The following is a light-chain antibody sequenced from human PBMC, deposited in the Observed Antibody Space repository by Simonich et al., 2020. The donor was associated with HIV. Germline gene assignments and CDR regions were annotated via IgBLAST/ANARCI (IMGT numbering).Light chain of an antibody. J-gene: IGLJ2*01. CDR1: SSNIGAGYD. Sequence: QSVLTQPPSVSGAPGQRVTISCTGSSSNIGAGYDVHWYQQLPETAPKLLIYVNNNRPSGGPDRFAGSKSGTSASLAITGLQAEDEADYYCQSYDSSLSGSVFGGGTKLTVL. CDR3: QSYDSSLSGSV. CDR2: VNN. V-gene: IGLV1-40*01.